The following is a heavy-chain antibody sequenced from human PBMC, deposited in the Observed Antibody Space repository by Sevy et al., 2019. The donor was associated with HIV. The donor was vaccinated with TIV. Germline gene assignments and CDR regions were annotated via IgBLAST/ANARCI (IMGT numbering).Heavy chain of an antibody. CDR2: INPNGGGT. CDR3: SRSVYGSGTYLNDY. D-gene: IGHD3-10*01. CDR1: GYTFTGYY. Sequence: ASVKVSCKASGYTFTGYYIHWVRQAPGQGLEWMGWINPNGGGTNYARMFQGRVTMTGDTYISTAYMDLTRLRSDDTAVYYCSRSVYGSGTYLNDYWGQGTLVTVSS. V-gene: IGHV1-2*02. J-gene: IGHJ4*02.